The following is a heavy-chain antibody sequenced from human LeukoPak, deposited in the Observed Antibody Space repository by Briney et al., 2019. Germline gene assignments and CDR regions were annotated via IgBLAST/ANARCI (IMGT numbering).Heavy chain of an antibody. CDR2: TWYDGSNK. D-gene: IGHD1-14*01. V-gene: IGHV3-33*06. Sequence: GGSLRLSCAASGFTFSSYGMHWVRQAPGKGLEWVAVTWYDGSNKYYADSVKGRFTISRDNSKNTLYLQMNSLRAEDTAVYYCAKVGSPNPKASWFDPWGQGTLVTVSS. J-gene: IGHJ5*02. CDR1: GFTFSSYG. CDR3: AKVGSPNPKASWFDP.